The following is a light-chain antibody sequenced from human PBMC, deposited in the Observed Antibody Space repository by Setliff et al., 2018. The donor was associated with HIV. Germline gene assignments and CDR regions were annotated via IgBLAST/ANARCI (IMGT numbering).Light chain of an antibody. V-gene: IGLV1-44*01. CDR2: SNN. J-gene: IGLJ1*01. CDR3: AAWDGSLNGYV. CDR1: SSNIGGNT. Sequence: QSVLTQPPSASGTPGQRVTISCAGSSSNIGGNTVNWYQQPPGTAPKLLIYSNNQRPSGVPDRFSGSKSGTSASLAISGLHSEDEADYYCAAWDGSLNGYVFGAGTKVTVL.